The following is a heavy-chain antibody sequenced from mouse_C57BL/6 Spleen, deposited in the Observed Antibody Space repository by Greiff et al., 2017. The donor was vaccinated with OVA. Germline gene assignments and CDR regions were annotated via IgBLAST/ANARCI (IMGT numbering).Heavy chain of an antibody. CDR2: ISDGGSSP. D-gene: IGHD2-4*01. Sequence: EVQGVESGGGLVKPGGSLKLSCAASGFTFSSYAMSWVRQTPEKRMEWVATISDGGSSPYYPDNVKGRFTISRDNAKTNLYLQMSHLKSEDTAMYYCARYDYYFDYWGQGTTLTVSS. CDR3: ARYDYYFDY. V-gene: IGHV5-4*01. J-gene: IGHJ2*01. CDR1: GFTFSSYA.